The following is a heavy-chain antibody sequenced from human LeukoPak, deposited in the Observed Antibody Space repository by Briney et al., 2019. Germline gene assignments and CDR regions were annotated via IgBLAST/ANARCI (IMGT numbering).Heavy chain of an antibody. Sequence: SQTLSLTCTVSGGSISSGDYYWSWIRQPPGKGLEWIGYIYYSGSTHYNPSLKSRVTISVDTSKNQFSLKLSSVTAADTAVYYCASEGSSGYVDYWGQGTLVTVSS. CDR3: ASEGSSGYVDY. CDR2: IYYSGST. V-gene: IGHV4-30-4*01. D-gene: IGHD5-12*01. CDR1: GGSISSGDYY. J-gene: IGHJ4*02.